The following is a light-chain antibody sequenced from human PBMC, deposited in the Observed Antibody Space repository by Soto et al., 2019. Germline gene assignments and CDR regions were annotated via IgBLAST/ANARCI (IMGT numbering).Light chain of an antibody. V-gene: IGKV3-20*01. CDR3: QQYGSSPWT. CDR2: DAF. CDR1: QSVSSY. Sequence: EIVLTQSPATLSLSPGERATLSCRASQSVSSYLAWYQQKAGQAPRLLIYDAFNRATGIPARFSGSGSETDFTLTISRLEPEDFAVYYCQQYGSSPWTFGQGTKVDIK. J-gene: IGKJ1*01.